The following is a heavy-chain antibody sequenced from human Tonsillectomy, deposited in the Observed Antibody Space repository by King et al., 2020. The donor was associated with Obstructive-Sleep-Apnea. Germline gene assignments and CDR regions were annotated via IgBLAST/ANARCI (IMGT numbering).Heavy chain of an antibody. Sequence: VQLQESGPGLVKPSETLSLTCTVSGGSISSYYWSWIRQPPGKGLEWIGYIYYSGSTNYNPSLKSRVTISVDTSKNQFSLKLCSVTAADTAVYYCARYQLLSWYFDLWGRGTLVTVSS. V-gene: IGHV4-59*08. J-gene: IGHJ2*01. CDR2: IYYSGST. D-gene: IGHD2-2*01. CDR3: ARYQLLSWYFDL. CDR1: GGSISSYY.